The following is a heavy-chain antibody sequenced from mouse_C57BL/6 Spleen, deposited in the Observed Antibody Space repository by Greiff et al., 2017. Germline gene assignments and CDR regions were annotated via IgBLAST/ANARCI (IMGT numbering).Heavy chain of an antibody. CDR3: ARKKGTGYAMDY. V-gene: IGHV1-72*01. D-gene: IGHD3-3*01. CDR1: GYTFTSYW. Sequence: QVQLQQSGAELVKPGASVTLSCKASGYTFTSYWLHWVKQRPGRGLEWIGRIDPNSGGTKYNEKFQSKATLTVDKPSSTAYMQLSSLTAEDSAVEYGARKKGTGYAMDYWGQGASVTVAS. J-gene: IGHJ4*01. CDR2: IDPNSGGT.